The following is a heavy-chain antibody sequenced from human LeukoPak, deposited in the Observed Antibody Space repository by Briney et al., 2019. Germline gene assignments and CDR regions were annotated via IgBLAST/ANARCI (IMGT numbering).Heavy chain of an antibody. J-gene: IGHJ4*02. CDR3: ARAGPSSSWHQFDY. CDR1: GFTFSSYW. V-gene: IGHV3-7*01. Sequence: PGGSLRLSCAASGFTFSSYWMSWVRQAPGRGLEWVASIKQDGSEKYYVDSVKGRFTISRDNSKNTLYLQMNSLRAEETAVYYCARAGPSSSWHQFDYWGQGTLVTVSS. CDR2: IKQDGSEK. D-gene: IGHD6-13*01.